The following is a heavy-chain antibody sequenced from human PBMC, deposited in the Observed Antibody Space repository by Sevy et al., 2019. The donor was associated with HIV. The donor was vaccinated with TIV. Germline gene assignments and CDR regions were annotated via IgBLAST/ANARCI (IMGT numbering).Heavy chain of an antibody. J-gene: IGHJ6*02. D-gene: IGHD1-26*01. CDR2: ISYDGSEK. Sequence: GGCLRLSCAASGFIFSTYGIHWVRQAPGKGLEGVAVISYDGSEKYYADSVRGRFTISRDNSKNTLYLQMNSLRVEDTAIYYCAKMQGGSYNYYGMDVWGQGTTVTVSS. CDR1: GFIFSTYG. CDR3: AKMQGGSYNYYGMDV. V-gene: IGHV3-30*18.